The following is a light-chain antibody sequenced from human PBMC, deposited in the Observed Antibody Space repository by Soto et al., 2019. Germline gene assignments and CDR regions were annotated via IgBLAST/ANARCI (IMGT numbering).Light chain of an antibody. CDR1: QSVSSN. CDR3: QQYMHWPRT. CDR2: GAS. Sequence: EMVLTQSPVTLSVSPGERATLSCRASQSVSSNLAWYQHRPSQAPRLLIFGASTRATGVPARFSGGGSGTEFTLTISSLQSEDFALYYCQQYMHWPRTFGQGTKVDIK. V-gene: IGKV3-15*01. J-gene: IGKJ1*01.